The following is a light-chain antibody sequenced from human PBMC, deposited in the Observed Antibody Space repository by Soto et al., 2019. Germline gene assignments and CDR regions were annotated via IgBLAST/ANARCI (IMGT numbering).Light chain of an antibody. J-gene: IGLJ1*01. V-gene: IGLV2-11*01. CDR1: TSAVGEYDY. CDR2: DVS. Sequence: QSAPTQPRSVSGSPGQSVTISCTGTTSAVGEYDYVSWYQQHPGKAPKLMIFDVSERPSGVPDRFSGSKTGHTASLTISGLQAEDEADYYCCSYAGSPYVFGTGTKLTVL. CDR3: CSYAGSPYV.